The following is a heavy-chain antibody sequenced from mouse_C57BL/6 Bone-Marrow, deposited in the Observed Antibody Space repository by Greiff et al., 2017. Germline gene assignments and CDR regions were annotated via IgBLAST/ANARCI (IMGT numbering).Heavy chain of an antibody. Sequence: EVKVVESGAELVRPGASVKLSCTASGFNIKDDYMHWVKQRPEQGLEWIGWIDPENGDTEYASKFQGKATITADTSSNTAYLQLSSLTSEDTAVYYCTTHYYGSSCVYFDYWGQGTTLTVSS. CDR3: TTHYYGSSCVYFDY. D-gene: IGHD1-1*01. J-gene: IGHJ2*01. CDR2: IDPENGDT. V-gene: IGHV14-4*01. CDR1: GFNIKDDY.